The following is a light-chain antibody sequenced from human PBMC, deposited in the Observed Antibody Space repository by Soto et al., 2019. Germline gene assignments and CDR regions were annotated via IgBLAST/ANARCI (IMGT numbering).Light chain of an antibody. Sequence: SYELTQPPSASVAPGKTAKITCGGNNIGSKSVHWYQLKPGQVPVLVIYFESDRPSGIPERFSGSNSGNTATLTISRVEAGDEADYYCQVWDSSRHVVFGGGTKLTVL. V-gene: IGLV3-21*04. CDR3: QVWDSSRHVV. CDR2: FES. J-gene: IGLJ2*01. CDR1: NIGSKS.